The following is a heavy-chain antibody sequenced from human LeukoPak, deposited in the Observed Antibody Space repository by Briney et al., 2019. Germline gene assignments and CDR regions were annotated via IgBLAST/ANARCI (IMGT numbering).Heavy chain of an antibody. CDR1: GGSFSGYY. Sequence: KPSETLSLTCAVYGGSFSGYYWSWIRQPPGKGLEWIGEINRSGTTNYNPSLKSRVTISVDTSKNQFSLKLSSVTAADTAVYYCASDRARASGIAASNDPPPAVVPHHDYWGQGTLVTVSS. CDR2: INRSGTT. D-gene: IGHD6-13*01. J-gene: IGHJ4*02. CDR3: ASDRARASGIAASNDPPPAVVPHHDY. V-gene: IGHV4-34*01.